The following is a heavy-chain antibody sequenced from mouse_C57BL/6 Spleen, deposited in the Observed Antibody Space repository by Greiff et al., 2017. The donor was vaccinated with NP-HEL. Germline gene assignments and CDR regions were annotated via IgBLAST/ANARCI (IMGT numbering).Heavy chain of an antibody. V-gene: IGHV1-82*01. J-gene: IGHJ2*01. CDR3: AREGGNYVYFDY. CDR2: IYPGDGDT. Sequence: SGPELVKPGASVKISCKASGYAFSSSWMNWVKQRPGKGLEWIGRIYPGDGDTNYNGKFKGKATLTADKSSSTAYMQLSSLTSEDSAVYFCAREGGNYVYFDYWGQGTTLTVSS. CDR1: GYAFSSSW. D-gene: IGHD2-1*01.